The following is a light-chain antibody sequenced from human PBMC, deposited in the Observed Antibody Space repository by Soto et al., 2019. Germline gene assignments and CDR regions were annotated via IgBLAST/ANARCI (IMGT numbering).Light chain of an antibody. J-gene: IGLJ1*01. CDR2: EVS. CDR1: SSDVGAYNY. CDR3: SSYTSSTTYV. Sequence: QSVLTQPASVSGSPGQSITISCTGTSSDVGAYNYVSWYQHLPGKAPKLMISEVSNRPSGVSDRFSGSKSGNTASLTISGLQAEDEADYYCSSYTSSTTYVFGTGTKVTVL. V-gene: IGLV2-14*01.